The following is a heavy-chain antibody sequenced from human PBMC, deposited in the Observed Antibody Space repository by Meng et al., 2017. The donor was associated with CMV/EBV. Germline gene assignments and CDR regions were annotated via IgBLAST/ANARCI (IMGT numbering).Heavy chain of an antibody. Sequence: QVQLQQWGAGLLKPSETLSLTCAVYAGSFSGYYWSWIRQPPGKGLEWIGEINHSGSTNYNPSLKSRVTISVDTSKNQFSLKLSSVTAADTAVYYCARESMVRGEDWGQGTLVTVSS. D-gene: IGHD3-10*01. CDR2: INHSGST. CDR1: AGSFSGYY. V-gene: IGHV4-34*01. J-gene: IGHJ4*02. CDR3: ARESMVRGED.